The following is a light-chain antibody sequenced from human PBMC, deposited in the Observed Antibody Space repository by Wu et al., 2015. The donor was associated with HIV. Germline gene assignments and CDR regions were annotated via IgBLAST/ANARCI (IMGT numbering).Light chain of an antibody. J-gene: IGKJ1*01. CDR3: QQSRSIPRT. CDR2: SSS. Sequence: IQMTQSPSSLSASVGDRVTITCRTSQNIVTSLNWYQQKPGKAPKLLIYSSSYLQSGVPSRFSGSGSGTDLTLTLNSLQVEDVATYYCQQSRSIPRTFGQGTKVEIK. CDR1: QNIVTS. V-gene: IGKV1-39*01.